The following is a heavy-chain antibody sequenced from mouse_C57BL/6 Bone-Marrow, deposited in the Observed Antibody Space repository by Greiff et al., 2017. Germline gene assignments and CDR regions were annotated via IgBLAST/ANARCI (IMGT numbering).Heavy chain of an antibody. CDR2: IHPENGDT. J-gene: IGHJ4*01. V-gene: IGHV14-4*01. CDR1: GFNIKDDY. D-gene: IGHD6-1*02. CDR3: YTRQLDHYDARDY. Sequence: VQLQQSGAELVRPGASVKLSCTASGFNIKDDYMHWVKQRPEQGLEWIGWIHPENGDTKYTSKFQSKATITADTSSTTAYLQLSSLTSEDTAVDYCYTRQLDHYDARDYWGQGTSVTVS.